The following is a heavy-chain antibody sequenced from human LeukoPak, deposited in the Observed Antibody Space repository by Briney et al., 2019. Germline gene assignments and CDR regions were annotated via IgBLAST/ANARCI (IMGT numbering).Heavy chain of an antibody. Sequence: SVKVSCKASGGTFNSYAINWVRQAPGQGLEGMGRIIPIFGTTNYAQKFQGRVTITTDESTSTAYMELSSLRSEDTAVYYCARDDDYWGQGTLVTVSS. J-gene: IGHJ4*02. V-gene: IGHV1-69*05. CDR2: IIPIFGTT. CDR3: ARDDDY. CDR1: GGTFNSYA.